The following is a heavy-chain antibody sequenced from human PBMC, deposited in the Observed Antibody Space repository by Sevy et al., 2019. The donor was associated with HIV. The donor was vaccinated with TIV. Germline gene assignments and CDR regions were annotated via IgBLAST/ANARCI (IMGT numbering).Heavy chain of an antibody. J-gene: IGHJ1*01. CDR1: GFTFSSYS. D-gene: IGHD1-1*01. Sequence: GGSLRLYCATSGFTFSSYSMHWVRQAPGKGLEWVATISYGGINKHYADSVKGRFTISRDNFKNSLSLQMNSLRAEDTAVYFCALERLSSDVAEYFQNWGQGTLVTVSS. V-gene: IGHV3-30-3*01. CDR2: ISYGGINK. CDR3: ALERLSSDVAEYFQN.